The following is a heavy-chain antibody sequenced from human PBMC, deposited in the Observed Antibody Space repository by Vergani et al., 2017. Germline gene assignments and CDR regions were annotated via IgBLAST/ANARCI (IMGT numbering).Heavy chain of an antibody. Sequence: QVQLVESGGGVVQPGRSLRLSCAASAFTFSAYGMHWVRQAPGKGLEWVAVISYDGSSKYYADSVKGRFTISRDNSKNSLYLQMKSLRPEDTAVYYCARDFVSVGIVPDDAFDIWGQGTIVTVSS. CDR2: ISYDGSSK. CDR1: AFTFSAYG. J-gene: IGHJ3*02. CDR3: ARDFVSVGIVPDDAFDI. D-gene: IGHD5-12*01. V-gene: IGHV3-30*03.